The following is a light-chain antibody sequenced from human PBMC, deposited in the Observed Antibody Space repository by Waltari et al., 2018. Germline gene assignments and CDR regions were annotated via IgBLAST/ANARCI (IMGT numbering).Light chain of an antibody. CDR2: GAS. CDR1: QSVRSN. J-gene: IGKJ4*01. CDR3: QQYNNWPPLT. V-gene: IGKV3-15*01. Sequence: EIVTTQSPATLSVSPGERATLSCRASQSVRSNLAWYQQKPGQAPRLLIYGASTRATGIPARFSGSGSGTEFTLTISSMQSEDFAVYYCQQYNNWPPLTFGGGTKVEIK.